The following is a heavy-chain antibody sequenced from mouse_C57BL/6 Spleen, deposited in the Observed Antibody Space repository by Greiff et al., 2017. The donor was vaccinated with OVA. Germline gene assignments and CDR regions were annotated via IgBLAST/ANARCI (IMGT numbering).Heavy chain of an antibody. Sequence: VQLQQPGAELVMPGASVKLSCKASGYTFTSYWMHWVKQRPGQGLEWIGEIDPSDSYTNYNQKFQGKSTLTVDKSSSTAYMQLSSLTSEDSAVYYCARKDSNYFAYFGYWGQGTTLTVSS. CDR2: IDPSDSYT. D-gene: IGHD2-5*01. CDR1: GYTFTSYW. J-gene: IGHJ2*01. CDR3: ARKDSNYFAYFGY. V-gene: IGHV1-69*01.